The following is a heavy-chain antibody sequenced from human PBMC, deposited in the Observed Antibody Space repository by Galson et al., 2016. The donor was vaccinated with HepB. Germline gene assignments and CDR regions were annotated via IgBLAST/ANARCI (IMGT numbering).Heavy chain of an antibody. Sequence: LSLTCTVSGGSISSSSYYWGWIRQPPGKGLEWIGSIYYSGSTYYNPSLKSRVAISVDTSKNQFSLKLSSVTAADTAVYYCARHLKIQLWLRGNWFDPWGQGTLLTVSS. CDR1: GGSISSSSYY. D-gene: IGHD5-18*01. CDR3: ARHLKIQLWLRGNWFDP. J-gene: IGHJ5*02. CDR2: IYYSGST. V-gene: IGHV4-39*01.